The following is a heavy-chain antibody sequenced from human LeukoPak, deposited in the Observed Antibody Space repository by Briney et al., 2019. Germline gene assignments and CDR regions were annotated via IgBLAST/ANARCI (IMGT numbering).Heavy chain of an antibody. CDR1: GGAFSGYY. CDR3: ARGSDGSGNSYRNWFDP. CDR2: INHDGSP. J-gene: IGHJ5*02. Sequence: SETLSLTCAVYGGAFSGYYWSWVRQPPGKGLEWIGEINHDGSPNCNPSLRSRVTISVDTSKNQFSLKLSSVTAADTAVYYCARGSDGSGNSYRNWFDPWAREPWSPSPQ. V-gene: IGHV4-34*01. D-gene: IGHD3-10*01.